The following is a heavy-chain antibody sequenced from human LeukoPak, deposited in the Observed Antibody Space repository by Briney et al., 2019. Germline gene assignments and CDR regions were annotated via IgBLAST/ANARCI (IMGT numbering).Heavy chain of an antibody. Sequence: GGSLRLSCAASGFTFSSYGMHWVHQAPGKGLEWVAVIWYDGSNKYYADSVKGRFTISRDNSKNTLYLQMNSLRAEDTAVYYCARDIGGGRIQLWPHYGMDVWGQGTTVTVSS. CDR3: ARDIGGGRIQLWPHYGMDV. V-gene: IGHV3-33*01. CDR2: IWYDGSNK. J-gene: IGHJ6*02. D-gene: IGHD5-18*01. CDR1: GFTFSSYG.